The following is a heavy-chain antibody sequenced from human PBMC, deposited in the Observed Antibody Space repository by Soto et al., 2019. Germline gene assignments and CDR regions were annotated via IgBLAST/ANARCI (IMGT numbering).Heavy chain of an antibody. CDR3: AKIYGDPPRNYYYGMDV. Sequence: GGSLRLSCAASGFTFSSYAMSWVRQAPGKGLEWVSAISGSGGSTYYADSVKGRFTISRDNSKNTLYLQMNSLRAEDTAVYYCAKIYGDPPRNYYYGMDVWGQGTTVTVSS. J-gene: IGHJ6*02. CDR1: GFTFSSYA. D-gene: IGHD4-17*01. V-gene: IGHV3-23*01. CDR2: ISGSGGST.